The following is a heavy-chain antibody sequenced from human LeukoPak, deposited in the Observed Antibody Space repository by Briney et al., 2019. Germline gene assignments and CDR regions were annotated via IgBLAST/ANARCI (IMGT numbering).Heavy chain of an antibody. CDR2: ISWNSGSI. CDR1: GFTFDDYA. J-gene: IGHJ3*02. Sequence: SLRLSCAASGFTFDDYAMHWVRQAPGKGLEWVSGISWNSGSIGYADSVKCRFTISRDNAKNSLYLKMNSLRAEDTALYYCAKDMSISSDAFYIWGQGTMVTLSS. CDR3: AKDMSISSDAFYI. D-gene: IGHD6-13*01. V-gene: IGHV3-9*01.